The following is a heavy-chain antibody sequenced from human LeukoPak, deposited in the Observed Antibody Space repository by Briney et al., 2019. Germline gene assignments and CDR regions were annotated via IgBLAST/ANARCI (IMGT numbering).Heavy chain of an antibody. J-gene: IGHJ5*02. D-gene: IGHD5-12*01. CDR2: ISGSGVST. CDR1: GFTFSSYA. CDR3: AKFAGTSSHLEKWLRFGDNWFDP. V-gene: IGHV3-23*01. Sequence: GGSLRLSCAASGFTFSSYAMSWVRQAPGKGLEWVSGISGSGVSTYSADSVKGRLTISRDNSKNTLYLQMNTLRAEDTAVYYCAKFAGTSSHLEKWLRFGDNWFDPWGQGTLVTVSS.